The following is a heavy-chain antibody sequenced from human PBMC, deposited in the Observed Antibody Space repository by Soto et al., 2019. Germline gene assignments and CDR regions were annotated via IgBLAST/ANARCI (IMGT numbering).Heavy chain of an antibody. D-gene: IGHD6-25*01. CDR3: ARVKRDAAMGLFDY. Sequence: SETLSLTCTVSGASITSDDYYWSWIRQPPGKGLEYIAYIYHRGITYYNPSLQSRVTISLDTSKNQFSLNLTSVTAADTAVYYSARVKRDAAMGLFDYWGQGSLVT. V-gene: IGHV4-30-4*01. J-gene: IGHJ4*02. CDR1: GASITSDDYY. CDR2: IYHRGIT.